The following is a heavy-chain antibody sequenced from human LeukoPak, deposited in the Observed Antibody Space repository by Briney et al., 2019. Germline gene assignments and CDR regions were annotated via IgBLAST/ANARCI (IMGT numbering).Heavy chain of an antibody. V-gene: IGHV4-39*07. CDR1: GGSISSSSYY. J-gene: IGHJ4*02. CDR2: IYYSGST. Sequence: PSETLSLTCTVSGGSISSSSYYWGWIRQPPGKGLEWIGSIYYSGSTYYNPSLKSRVTISVDTSKNQFSLKLSSVTAADTAVYYCARENSFSSGYYALDYWGQGTLVTVSS. D-gene: IGHD3-22*01. CDR3: ARENSFSSGYYALDY.